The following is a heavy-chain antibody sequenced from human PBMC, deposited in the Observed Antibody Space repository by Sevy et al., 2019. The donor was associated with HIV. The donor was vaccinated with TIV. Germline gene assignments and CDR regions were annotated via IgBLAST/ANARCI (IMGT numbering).Heavy chain of an antibody. CDR3: ARERDVGATGPALFDY. CDR1: GDSISSSY. D-gene: IGHD1-26*01. V-gene: IGHV4-59*01. CDR2: IHYSGAT. J-gene: IGHJ4*02. Sequence: SETLSLTCTVSGDSISSSYWTWIRQPPGKGLEWIGYIHYSGATNYNPSLKSRVTISVDTSKNQFSLSLSSVTAADTAVYYCARERDVGATGPALFDYWGQGALVTVSS.